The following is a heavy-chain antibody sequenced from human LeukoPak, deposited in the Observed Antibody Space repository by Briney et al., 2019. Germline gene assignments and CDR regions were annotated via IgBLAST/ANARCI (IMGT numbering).Heavy chain of an antibody. J-gene: IGHJ3*02. Sequence: PSETLSLTCAVYGGSFSGYYWSWIRQPPGKGLEWIGEINHSGSTNYNPSLKSRVTISVDTSKNQFSLKLSSVTAADTAVYYCASIVGAEDDAFDIWGQGTMVTVSS. D-gene: IGHD1-26*01. V-gene: IGHV4-34*01. CDR2: INHSGST. CDR1: GGSFSGYY. CDR3: ASIVGAEDDAFDI.